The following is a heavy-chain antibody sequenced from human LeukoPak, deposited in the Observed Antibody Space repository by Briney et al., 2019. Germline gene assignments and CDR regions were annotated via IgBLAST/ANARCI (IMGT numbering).Heavy chain of an antibody. CDR3: AKTKVDLGYYGTDV. CDR1: GFTFSSYA. J-gene: IGHJ6*02. CDR2: ISGSGGST. V-gene: IGHV3-23*01. Sequence: GGSLRLSCAASGFTFSSYAMSWVRQAPGKGLEWVSAISGSGGSTYYADSVKGRFTISRDNSKNTLYLQMNSLRAEDTAVYYCAKTKVDLGYYGTDVWGQGTTVTVSS.